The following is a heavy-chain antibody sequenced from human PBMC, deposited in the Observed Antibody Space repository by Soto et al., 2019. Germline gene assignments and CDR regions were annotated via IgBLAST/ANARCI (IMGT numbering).Heavy chain of an antibody. CDR3: ARGPGGFGELSLDY. CDR1: GGSISSYY. D-gene: IGHD3-10*01. V-gene: IGHV4-4*07. J-gene: IGHJ4*02. CDR2: IYTGGST. Sequence: QVQLQESGPGLVKPSETLSLTCTVSGGSISSYYWSWIRQPAGKGLEWIGRIYTGGSTNYNPSLKSRVTMSVDTSKNQFSMKMSSVTAADTAVYYWARGPGGFGELSLDYWGQGTLVTVSS.